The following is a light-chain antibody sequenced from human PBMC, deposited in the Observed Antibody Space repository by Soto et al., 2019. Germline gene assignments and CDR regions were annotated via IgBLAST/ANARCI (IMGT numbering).Light chain of an antibody. CDR1: QSISRY. J-gene: IGKJ2*01. Sequence: DIQMTQSPSSLSASVGDRVTITCRASQSISRYLNWYQQKPGKAPKLLIYAASSLQSGVPPRFSGSGSGTDFTLTISSLQPEDSATYYCQQSYSTPRLFTFGQGTNLEI. CDR2: AAS. CDR3: QQSYSTPRLFT. V-gene: IGKV1-39*01.